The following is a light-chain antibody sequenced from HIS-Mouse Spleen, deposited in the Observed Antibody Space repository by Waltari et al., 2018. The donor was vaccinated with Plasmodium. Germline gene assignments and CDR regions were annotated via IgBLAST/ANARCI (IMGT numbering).Light chain of an antibody. CDR2: AAS. V-gene: IGKV1-39*01. CDR1: QGISSY. CDR3: QQSYSTWT. Sequence: IQMTQSPSSLSASVGDSITITCRASQGISSYLNWYQQKPGKAPKLLIYAASSLQSGVPSRFSGSGSGTDFTLSISSLQPEDFATYYCQQSYSTWTFGQGTKVEIK. J-gene: IGKJ1*01.